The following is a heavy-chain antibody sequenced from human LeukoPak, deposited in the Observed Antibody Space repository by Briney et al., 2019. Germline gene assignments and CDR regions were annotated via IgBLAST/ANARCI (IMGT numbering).Heavy chain of an antibody. J-gene: IGHJ4*02. Sequence: GASVKVSCKASGYTFTGYYMHWVRQAPGQGLEWMGWINPNSGGTNYAQKFQGRVTMTRDTSISTAYMELRSLRSDDTAVYYCARDCGGDCYYPLTDYWGQGTLVTVSS. D-gene: IGHD2-21*02. CDR2: INPNSGGT. V-gene: IGHV1-2*02. CDR1: GYTFTGYY. CDR3: ARDCGGDCYYPLTDY.